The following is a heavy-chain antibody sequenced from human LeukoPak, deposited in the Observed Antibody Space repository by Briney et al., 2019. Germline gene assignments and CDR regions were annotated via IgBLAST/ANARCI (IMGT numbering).Heavy chain of an antibody. V-gene: IGHV1-69*13. CDR1: GGTFSSYA. CDR3: ARNPVPAAMLGWFDP. Sequence: ASVKVPCKASGGTFSSYAISWVRQAPGQGLEWMGGIIPIFGTANYAQKFQGRVTITADESTSTAYMELSSLRSEDTAVYYCARNPVPAAMLGWFDPWGQGTLVTVSS. D-gene: IGHD2-2*01. J-gene: IGHJ5*02. CDR2: IIPIFGTA.